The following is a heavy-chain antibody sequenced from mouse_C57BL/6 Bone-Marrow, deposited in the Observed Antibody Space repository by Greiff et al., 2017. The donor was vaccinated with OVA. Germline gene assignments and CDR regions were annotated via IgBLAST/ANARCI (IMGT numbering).Heavy chain of an antibody. CDR2: IDPENGDT. J-gene: IGHJ3*01. Sequence: EVKLMESGAELVRPGASVKLSCTASGFNIKDDYMHWVKQRPEQGLEWIGWIDPENGDTEYASKFQGKATITADTSSNTAYLQLSSLTSEDTAVYYCTTDYYGSSYEGAYWGQGTLVTVSA. CDR3: TTDYYGSSYEGAY. V-gene: IGHV14-4*01. D-gene: IGHD1-1*01. CDR1: GFNIKDDY.